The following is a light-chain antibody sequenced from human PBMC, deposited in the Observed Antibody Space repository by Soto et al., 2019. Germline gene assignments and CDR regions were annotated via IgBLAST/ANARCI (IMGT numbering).Light chain of an antibody. CDR3: QQYNSYSYT. J-gene: IGKJ2*01. CDR1: QSISSW. Sequence: DIQMTQSPSTLSASVGARVTITCRASQSISSWLAWYQQKPGKAPKLLIYDASTLESGVPSRFSGSRSGTEFTLTISSLQPDDFATYYCQQYNSYSYTFGQGTKLEIK. CDR2: DAS. V-gene: IGKV1-5*01.